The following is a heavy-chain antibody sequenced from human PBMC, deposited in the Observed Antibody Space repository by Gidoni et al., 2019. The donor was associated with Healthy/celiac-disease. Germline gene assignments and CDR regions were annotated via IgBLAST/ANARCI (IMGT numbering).Heavy chain of an antibody. CDR3: ARVYCSGGSCYREYFQH. D-gene: IGHD2-15*01. V-gene: IGHV3-23*01. CDR2: ISCSGGIT. Sequence: EVQLLESGGGLVQPGGSLRLCCAASGFTFSRNAMSWVRQAPGTGLEWVSAISCSGGITYYADSVKGRFTISRDNSKNTLYLQMNSLRAEDTAVYYCARVYCSGGSCYREYFQHWGQGTLVTVSS. CDR1: GFTFSRNA. J-gene: IGHJ1*01.